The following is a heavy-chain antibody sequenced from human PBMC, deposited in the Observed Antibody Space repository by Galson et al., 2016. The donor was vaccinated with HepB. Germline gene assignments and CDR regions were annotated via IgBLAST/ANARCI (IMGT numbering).Heavy chain of an antibody. J-gene: IGHJ3*02. V-gene: IGHV3-23*01. Sequence: SLRLSCAASGFSISIYSMNWVRQAPGKGLEWVSAIRGSGTGTSYTDSVKGRFTISRDNSKNTRYLQMNSLRAEDAAVYYCAEISLVGYNSGWGGSFDIWGRGTMVTVSS. CDR3: AEISLVGYNSGWGGSFDI. CDR2: IRGSGTGT. CDR1: GFSISIYS. D-gene: IGHD6-19*01.